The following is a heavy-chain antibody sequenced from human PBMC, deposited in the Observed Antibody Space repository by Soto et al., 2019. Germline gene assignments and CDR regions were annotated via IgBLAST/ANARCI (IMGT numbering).Heavy chain of an antibody. D-gene: IGHD6-6*01. Sequence: SETLSLTCAVYGGSFSGYYWSWIRQPPGKGLEWIGEINHSGSTNYNPSLKSRVTISVDTSKNQFSLKLSPVTAADTAVYYCARGRSSYSSSSKETLTAPPLYMDVWGKGTTVTVSS. CDR1: GGSFSGYY. CDR2: INHSGST. V-gene: IGHV4-34*01. CDR3: ARGRSSYSSSSKETLTAPPLYMDV. J-gene: IGHJ6*03.